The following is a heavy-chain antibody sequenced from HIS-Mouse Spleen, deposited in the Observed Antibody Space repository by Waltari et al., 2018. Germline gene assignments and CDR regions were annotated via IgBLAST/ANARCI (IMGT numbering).Heavy chain of an antibody. CDR1: GYTFTGYY. CDR2: INPNSGGT. V-gene: IGHV1-2*02. CDR3: ARVSSGGSDFDY. Sequence: QVQLVQSGAEVKKPGASVKVSCKASGYTFTGYYSHLGRQDPGQGLEWMGWINPNSGGTNYAQKFQGRVTMTRDTSISTAYMELSRLRSDDTAVYYRARVSSGGSDFDYWGQGTLVTVSS. D-gene: IGHD3-16*01. J-gene: IGHJ4*02.